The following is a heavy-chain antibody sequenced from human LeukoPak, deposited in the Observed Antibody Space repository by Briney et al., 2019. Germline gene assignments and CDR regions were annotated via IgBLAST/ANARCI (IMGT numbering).Heavy chain of an antibody. J-gene: IGHJ6*03. Sequence: ASVKVSCKASGYTFTNHGITWVRQAPGQGLEWMGWISAHDGNTNYAQKLQGRVTMTTDTSTSTAYMELRSLRSDDTAVYYCARDKGNLWFGGYYYYMDVWGKGTTATVSS. D-gene: IGHD3-10*01. V-gene: IGHV1-18*01. CDR1: GYTFTNHG. CDR3: ARDKGNLWFGGYYYYMDV. CDR2: ISAHDGNT.